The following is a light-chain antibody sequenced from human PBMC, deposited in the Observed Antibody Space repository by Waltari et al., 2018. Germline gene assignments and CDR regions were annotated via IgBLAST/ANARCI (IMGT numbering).Light chain of an antibody. CDR2: AAS. J-gene: IGKJ4*01. CDR3: QQYYEWPLT. V-gene: IGKV1-39*01. Sequence: DIQMTQSPSSLSASVGDRVTITCRASQSISSYLNWYQQKPGKAPKLLIYAASSLQSGVPSRFSGSGYGTDFTLTISSLQSEDFAVYYCQQYYEWPLTFGGGTKVEIK. CDR1: QSISSY.